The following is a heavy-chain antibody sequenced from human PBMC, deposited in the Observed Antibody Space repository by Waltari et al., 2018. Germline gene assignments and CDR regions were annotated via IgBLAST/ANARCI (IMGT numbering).Heavy chain of an antibody. CDR3: ARASGSYSGKYYYYYYMDV. CDR1: GGTFSSYA. CDR2: IIPIFGTA. J-gene: IGHJ6*03. V-gene: IGHV1-69*05. Sequence: QVQLVQSGAEVKKPGSSVKVSCKASGGTFSSYAISWVRQAPGQGLEWMGGIIPIFGTANYAQKFQGRVTITPDESTSTAYMELSSLRSEDTAVYYCARASGSYSGKYYYYYYMDVWGKGTTVTISS. D-gene: IGHD1-26*01.